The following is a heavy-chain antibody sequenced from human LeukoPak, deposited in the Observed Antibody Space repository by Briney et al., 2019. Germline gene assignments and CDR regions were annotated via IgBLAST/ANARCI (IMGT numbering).Heavy chain of an antibody. V-gene: IGHV4-61*10. Sequence: SETLSLTCTVSGGSVSSGSYQWSWIRQPAGKGLEWIGRVYTSGSTNYNPSPKSRATISVDTSKNQFSLKLSSVTAADTAVYYCARSLRGGLNYWGQGTLVTVSS. CDR3: ARSLRGGLNY. J-gene: IGHJ4*02. D-gene: IGHD4-23*01. CDR1: GGSVSSGSYQ. CDR2: VYTSGST.